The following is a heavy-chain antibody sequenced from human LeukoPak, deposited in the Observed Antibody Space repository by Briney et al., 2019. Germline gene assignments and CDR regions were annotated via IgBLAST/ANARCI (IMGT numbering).Heavy chain of an antibody. CDR1: GYTFTGYY. V-gene: IGHV1-2*02. J-gene: IGHJ3*01. CDR2: IKPNSGGT. Sequence: ASVKVSCKASGYTFTGYYMHWVRQAPGQGLEWMGWIKPNSGGTNYAQKFQGRVTMTRDTSISTAYMELSRLRSDDTAVYYCARGIVVVPAAMFFWGQGTMVTVSS. D-gene: IGHD2-2*01. CDR3: ARGIVVVPAAMFF.